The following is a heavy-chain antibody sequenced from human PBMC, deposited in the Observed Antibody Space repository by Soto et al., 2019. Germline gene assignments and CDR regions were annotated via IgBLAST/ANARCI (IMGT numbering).Heavy chain of an antibody. CDR3: ARVGSGWYFDY. Sequence: GGSLRLSCAASGFTFSSYWMSWVRQAPGKGLEWVANIKQDGSVKYYVDSVKGRFTISRDNAKNSLYLQMNSLRAEDTAVYYCARVGSGWYFDYWGQGTLVTVSS. J-gene: IGHJ4*02. V-gene: IGHV3-7*01. CDR2: IKQDGSVK. D-gene: IGHD6-19*01. CDR1: GFTFSSYW.